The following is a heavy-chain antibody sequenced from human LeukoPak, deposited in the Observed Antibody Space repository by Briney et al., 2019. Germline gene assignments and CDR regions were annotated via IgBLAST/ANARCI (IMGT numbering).Heavy chain of an antibody. V-gene: IGHV5-51*01. CDR1: GYSFTSYW. CDR2: IYPGDSET. CDR3: ARKYCSSISCPFDY. Sequence: HGESLKISCKGSGYSFTSYWIGWVRQMPGKGLEWMGIIYPGDSETRYSPSFQGQVTISADKSISTANLQWSSLKASDTAMYYCARKYCSSISCPFDYWGQGTLVTVSS. J-gene: IGHJ4*02. D-gene: IGHD2-2*01.